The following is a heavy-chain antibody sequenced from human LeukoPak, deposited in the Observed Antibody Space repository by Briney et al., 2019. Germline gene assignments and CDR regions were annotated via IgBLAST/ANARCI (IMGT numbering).Heavy chain of an antibody. CDR3: STGGGYREN. CDR1: GFILSTAW. Sequence: GGSLRLSCEASGFILSTAWMTWVRQAPGKGLEWVGRIKSKTDGGTTDYAAPVKDRFIILRDDSKNTLYLQMNSLKIEDTGVYHCSTGGGYRENWGQGTLVTVSP. V-gene: IGHV3-15*01. D-gene: IGHD5-18*01. CDR2: IKSKTDGGTT. J-gene: IGHJ4*02.